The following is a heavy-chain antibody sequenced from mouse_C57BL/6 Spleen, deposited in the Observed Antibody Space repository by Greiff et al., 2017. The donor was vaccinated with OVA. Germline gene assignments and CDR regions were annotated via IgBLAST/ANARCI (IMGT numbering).Heavy chain of an antibody. Sequence: EVQLQQSGPELVKPGASVKISCKASGYTFTDYYMNWVKQSHGKSLEWIGDINPNNGGTSYNQKFKGKATLTVDKSSSTAYMELRSLTSEDSAVYYCASQLGEDYWGQGTTLTVSS. J-gene: IGHJ2*01. V-gene: IGHV1-26*01. D-gene: IGHD4-1*02. CDR2: INPNNGGT. CDR1: GYTFTDYY. CDR3: ASQLGEDY.